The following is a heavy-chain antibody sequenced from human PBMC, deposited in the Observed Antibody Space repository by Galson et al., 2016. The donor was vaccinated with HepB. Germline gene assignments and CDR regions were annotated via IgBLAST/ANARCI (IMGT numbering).Heavy chain of an antibody. Sequence: SLRLSCAASGFSFSDYGMHWVRQAPGKGLEWVAVIWYDGNNKYYGASVKGRFPLSRDHSTNTLYLQMNNLRAEDSALYYCAKDTAYGDHLSTDAIDVWGQGTMVTVSS. CDR3: AKDTAYGDHLSTDAIDV. V-gene: IGHV3-33*06. J-gene: IGHJ3*01. D-gene: IGHD4-17*01. CDR2: IWYDGNNK. CDR1: GFSFSDYG.